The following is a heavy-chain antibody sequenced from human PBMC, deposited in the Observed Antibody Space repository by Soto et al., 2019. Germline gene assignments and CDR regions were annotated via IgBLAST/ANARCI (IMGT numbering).Heavy chain of an antibody. CDR1: GYTFASYG. V-gene: IGHV1-18*04. D-gene: IGHD6-13*01. Sequence: VASVKVSCKASGYTFASYGISWVRQAPGQGLEWMGWISAYNGNTNYAQKLQGRVTMTTDTSTSTAYMELRSLRSDDTAVYYCAREWEPVACASSSWYECYYGMDVWGQGTTVTVSS. J-gene: IGHJ6*02. CDR2: ISAYNGNT. CDR3: AREWEPVACASSSWYECYYGMDV.